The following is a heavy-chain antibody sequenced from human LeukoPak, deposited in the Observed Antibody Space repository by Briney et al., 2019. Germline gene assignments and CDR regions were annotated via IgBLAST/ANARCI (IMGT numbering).Heavy chain of an antibody. J-gene: IGHJ6*03. Sequence: AGGSLRLSCAASGFTFSSYAMSWVRQAPGKGLEWVSGISGSDGTTYYADSAKGRFTISRDNSKNTLYLQLNSLRAEDTAVYYCAKPQGEWFKYYYMDVWGKGTTVTVSS. V-gene: IGHV3-23*01. D-gene: IGHD3-3*01. CDR3: AKPQGEWFKYYYMDV. CDR2: ISGSDGTT. CDR1: GFTFSSYA.